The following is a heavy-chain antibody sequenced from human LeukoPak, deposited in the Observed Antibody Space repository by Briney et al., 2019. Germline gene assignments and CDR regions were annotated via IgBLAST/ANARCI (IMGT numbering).Heavy chain of an antibody. CDR1: GGSITPYY. V-gene: IGHV4-59*01. Sequence: SETLSLTCSVSGGSITPYYWSWIRQPPGEGLEWIGYIFYSGSTNFNPSLKSRVTISVDTSKNQFSLNLSSVTAADTAVYYCARGRGSSGYYHEGEWFDPWGQGTLVTVSS. CDR3: ARGRGSSGYYHEGEWFDP. CDR2: IFYSGST. J-gene: IGHJ5*02. D-gene: IGHD3-22*01.